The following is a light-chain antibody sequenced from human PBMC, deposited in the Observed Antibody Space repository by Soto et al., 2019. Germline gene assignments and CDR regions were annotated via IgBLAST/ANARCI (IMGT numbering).Light chain of an antibody. CDR3: GAWDDSLSAV. CDR1: KSNIGNNY. CDR2: DNS. J-gene: IGLJ2*01. V-gene: IGLV1-51*01. Sequence: QAVLTQPPSVSAAPGQKVTISCSGSKSNIGNNYVSWYQQLPGTAPKLLIYDNSKRPTGIPDRFSGSKSGTSATLGITGLQTGDEADYYCGAWDDSLSAVFGGGTKLTV.